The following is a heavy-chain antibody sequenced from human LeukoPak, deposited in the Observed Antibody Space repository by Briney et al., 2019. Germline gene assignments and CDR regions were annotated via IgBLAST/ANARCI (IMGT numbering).Heavy chain of an antibody. CDR1: GGSISSYY. Sequence: PSETLSLTCTVSGGSISSYYWSWIRQPPGKGLEWIGYIYYSGSTNYNPSLKSRVTISVDTSKNQFSLKLSSVTAADTAVYYCARQRPRGQWLVLDHDAFDIWGQGTMVTVSS. CDR3: ARQRPRGQWLVLDHDAFDI. J-gene: IGHJ3*02. CDR2: IYYSGST. D-gene: IGHD6-19*01. V-gene: IGHV4-59*08.